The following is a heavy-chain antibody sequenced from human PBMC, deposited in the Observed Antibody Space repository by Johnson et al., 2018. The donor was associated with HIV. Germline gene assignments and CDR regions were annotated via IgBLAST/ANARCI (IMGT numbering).Heavy chain of an antibody. CDR3: ARGWLGLDAFDI. Sequence: VQLVESGGGVVRPGGSLRLSCTASGFTFSSYGMSWVRQAPGKGLEWVANIKQDGGEEYYVDSVKGRFTISRDNARNSLYLQMNSLGVEDTALYYCARGWLGLDAFDIWGQGTMVTVSS. CDR1: GFTFSSYG. V-gene: IGHV3-7*03. J-gene: IGHJ3*02. D-gene: IGHD6-19*01. CDR2: IKQDGGEE.